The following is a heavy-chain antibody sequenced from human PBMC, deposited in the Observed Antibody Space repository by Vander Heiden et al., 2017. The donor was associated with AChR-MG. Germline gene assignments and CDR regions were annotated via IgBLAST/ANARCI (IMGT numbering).Heavy chain of an antibody. Sequence: QVQLQQWGAGLLKPSETLSLTCAVYGGSFSGYYWSWIRQPPGKGLEWIGEINHSGSTNYTTSLKRRVTISVDTSKNQFSRKLSSVTAAETALYYCARLAPYYYDISGYPHFDYWGQVTLVTISS. CDR3: ARLAPYYYDISGYPHFDY. CDR2: INHSGST. J-gene: IGHJ4*02. V-gene: IGHV4-34*01. D-gene: IGHD3-22*01. CDR1: GGSFSGYY.